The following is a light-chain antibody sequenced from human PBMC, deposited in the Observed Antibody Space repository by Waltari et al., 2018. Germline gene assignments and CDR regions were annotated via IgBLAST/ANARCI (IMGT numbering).Light chain of an antibody. CDR3: QQHNTYPLT. Sequence: DIQMTQSPSSLSASVGDGVTITCQASQGISNWLAWYQQKPGKAPKLLIYAASSLQSGVPSRFSGSGSGTEFTLTISSLQPEDFAAYYCQQHNTYPLTFGGGTKVEIK. V-gene: IGKV1-12*01. CDR1: QGISNW. CDR2: AAS. J-gene: IGKJ4*01.